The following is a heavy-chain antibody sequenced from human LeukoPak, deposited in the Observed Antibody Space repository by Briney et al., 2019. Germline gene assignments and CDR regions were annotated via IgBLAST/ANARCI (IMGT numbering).Heavy chain of an antibody. CDR3: AKGVIAATNAAYYGMDV. CDR1: GFTFSNYG. J-gene: IGHJ6*02. V-gene: IGHV3-30*18. Sequence: GGSLRLSCAASGFTFSNYGMHWVRQAPGKGLEWVAVISYDESDKYYADSVKGRFTISRDNSKNTLYLQMNSLRPEDTAVYYCAKGVIAATNAAYYGMDVWGQGTTVTVSS. CDR2: ISYDESDK. D-gene: IGHD2-15*01.